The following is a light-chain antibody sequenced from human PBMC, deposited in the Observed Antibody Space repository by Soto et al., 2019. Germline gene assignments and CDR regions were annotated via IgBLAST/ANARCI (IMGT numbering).Light chain of an antibody. CDR3: SSYAGSSTYV. J-gene: IGLJ1*01. Sequence: QSALTQPASVSGSPGQSITISCTGTSNDVGGYNFVSWYQQLPGKAPKLIIYEVTNRPSGISNRFSGSKSGNTASLTISGLQAEDEADYYCSSYAGSSTYVFGTGTKLTVL. CDR2: EVT. V-gene: IGLV2-14*01. CDR1: SNDVGGYNF.